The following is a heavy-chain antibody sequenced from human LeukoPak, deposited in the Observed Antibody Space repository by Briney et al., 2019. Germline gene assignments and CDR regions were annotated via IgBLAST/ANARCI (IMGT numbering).Heavy chain of an antibody. CDR2: ISAYNGNT. J-gene: IGHJ5*02. CDR1: GYNLISYV. CDR3: AREKSRCKYGYNH. V-gene: IGHV1-18*01. Sequence: GASVKVSCKASGYNLISYVINWVRQAPGQGLEWMGWISAYNGNTNYALKIKGRVTMTTDTSTNTVYMELRSLRPDDTAVYYCAREKSRCKYGYNHWGQGTLVTVSS. D-gene: IGHD5-18*01.